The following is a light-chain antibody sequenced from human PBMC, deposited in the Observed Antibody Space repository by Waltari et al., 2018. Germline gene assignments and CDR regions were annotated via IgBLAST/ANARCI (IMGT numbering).Light chain of an antibody. Sequence: DIVMTQSPDSLAVSRGERATINCKSSQSILYSSNDKNYLAWYQQKPGQPPKLLIYWASTRESGVPDRFSGSGSGTDFTLTISSLQAEDVAVYYCQQYYRSRTFGQGIKVEIK. CDR1: QSILYSSNDKNY. V-gene: IGKV4-1*01. CDR2: WAS. CDR3: QQYYRSRT. J-gene: IGKJ1*01.